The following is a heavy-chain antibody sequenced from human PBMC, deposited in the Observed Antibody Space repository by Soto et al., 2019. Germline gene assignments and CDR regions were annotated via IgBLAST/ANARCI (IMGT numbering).Heavy chain of an antibody. CDR3: ARDRVTXFGVVIIDRNYYYGMDV. D-gene: IGHD3-3*01. Sequence: SVKVSCKASGGTFSSYAISWVRQAPGQGLEWRGGIIPIFGTANYAQKFQGRVTITADESTSTAYMELSSLRSEDTAVYYCARDRVTXFGVVIIDRNYYYGMDVWGLGTTVTVSS. J-gene: IGHJ6*02. V-gene: IGHV1-69*13. CDR2: IIPIFGTA. CDR1: GGTFSSYA.